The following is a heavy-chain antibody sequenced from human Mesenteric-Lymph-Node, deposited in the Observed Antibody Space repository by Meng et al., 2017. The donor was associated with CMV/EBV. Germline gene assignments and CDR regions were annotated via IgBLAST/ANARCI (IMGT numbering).Heavy chain of an antibody. J-gene: IGHJ5*02. CDR2: INGDGDST. V-gene: IGHV3-23*01. Sequence: GESLKISCVASGFTFNEFAMNWVRQAPGKGLEWVSVINGDGDSTHYADSVQGRLTISRDNSRNTLYLQMNSLRAEDTAVYYCAGWKGFEWELKGHWFDPWGQGTLVTVSS. D-gene: IGHD1-26*01. CDR1: GFTFNEFA. CDR3: AGWKGFEWELKGHWFDP.